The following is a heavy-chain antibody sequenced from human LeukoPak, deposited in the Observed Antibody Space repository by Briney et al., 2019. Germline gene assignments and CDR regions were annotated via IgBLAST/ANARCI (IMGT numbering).Heavy chain of an antibody. J-gene: IGHJ3*02. Sequence: GGSLRLSCAASGFTFSSYSMNWVRQAPGKGLEWVSSISSSSSYIYYADLLKGRFTISRDYAKNSLYLQMNSLRAEDTAVYYCARGGHHYYDSSGYLYACDIWGQGTMVTVSS. CDR1: GFTFSSYS. CDR3: ARGGHHYYDSSGYLYACDI. V-gene: IGHV3-21*06. CDR2: ISSSSSYI. D-gene: IGHD3-22*01.